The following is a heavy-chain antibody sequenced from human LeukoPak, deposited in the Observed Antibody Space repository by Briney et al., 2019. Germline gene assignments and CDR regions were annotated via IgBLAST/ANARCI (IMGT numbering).Heavy chain of an antibody. CDR1: SGSIRNYH. CDR3: ARQYDYDSSGYYFGY. Sequence: PSETLCLICTVSSGSIRNYHWSWIRQPPGKGLEWVGYIYYSGSTNYNPSLESRVTISVDMSKNQFSLKLSSVTAADTAVYYCARQYDYDSSGYYFGYWGQGTLVTVSS. V-gene: IGHV4-59*08. D-gene: IGHD3-22*01. CDR2: IYYSGST. J-gene: IGHJ4*02.